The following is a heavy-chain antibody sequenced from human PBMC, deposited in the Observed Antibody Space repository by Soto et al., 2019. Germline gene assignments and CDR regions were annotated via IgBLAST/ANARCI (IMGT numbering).Heavy chain of an antibody. CDR1: GFTFSSYS. CDR2: ISSSSSYI. J-gene: IGHJ3*02. Sequence: GGSLRLSCAASGFTFSSYSMNWVRQAPGQGLEWVSSISSSSSYIYYADSVKGRFTISRDNAKNSLYLQMNSLRAEDTAVYYCARVPPLTTYYDYVWGRYRYGAFDIWGQGTMVTVSS. D-gene: IGHD3-16*02. V-gene: IGHV3-21*01. CDR3: ARVPPLTTYYDYVWGRYRYGAFDI.